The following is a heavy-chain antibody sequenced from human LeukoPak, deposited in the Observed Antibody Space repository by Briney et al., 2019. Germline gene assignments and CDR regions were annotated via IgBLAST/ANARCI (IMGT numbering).Heavy chain of an antibody. CDR2: IYYHENT. CDR3: ARPKYSSGWYEFGY. J-gene: IGHJ4*02. CDR1: GGSISSSSDY. D-gene: IGHD6-19*01. V-gene: IGHV4-39*01. Sequence: SETLSLTCTVSGGSISSSSDYWGWIRQAPGKGLEWIGSIYYHENTYYNSSLKSRVTISVDTSKNQFSLKLSSVTAADTAVYYCARPKYSSGWYEFGYWGQGTLVTVTS.